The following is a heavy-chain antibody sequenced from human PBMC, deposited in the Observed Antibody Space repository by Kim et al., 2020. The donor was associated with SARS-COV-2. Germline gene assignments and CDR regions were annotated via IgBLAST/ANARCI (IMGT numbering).Heavy chain of an antibody. CDR2: GNT. CDR3: AARTGSTSDY. J-gene: IGHJ4*02. Sequence: GNTNYAQKFQERVTITRDMSTSTAYMELSSLRSEDTAVYYCAARTGSTSDYWGQGTLVTVSS. V-gene: IGHV1-58*01. D-gene: IGHD1-1*01.